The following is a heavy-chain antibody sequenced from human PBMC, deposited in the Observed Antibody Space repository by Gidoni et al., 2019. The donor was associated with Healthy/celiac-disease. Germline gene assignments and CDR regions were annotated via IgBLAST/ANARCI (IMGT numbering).Heavy chain of an antibody. D-gene: IGHD3-3*01. CDR3: ARAHYDFPDY. V-gene: IGHV4-59*01. CDR2: IYYRGST. J-gene: IGHJ4*02. Sequence: QVQLQESGPGLVKPSDTLSLTCTVSGGSISSYYWSWIRQPPGKVLEWIGYIYYRGSTNYNPPLKSPVTISVDTSKNQFSLKLSSVTAADTAVYYCARAHYDFPDYWGQGTLVTVSS. CDR1: GGSISSYY.